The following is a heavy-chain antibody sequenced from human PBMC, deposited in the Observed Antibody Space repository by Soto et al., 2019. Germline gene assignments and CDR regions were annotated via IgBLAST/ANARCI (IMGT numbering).Heavy chain of an antibody. CDR3: ARNDPLSSSLSH. CDR2: IYYSGST. CDR1: GGSISSGGYY. J-gene: IGHJ4*02. V-gene: IGHV4-31*03. D-gene: IGHD6-6*01. Sequence: PSETLSLTCTVSGGSISSGGYYWSWIRQHPGKGLEWIGYIYYSGSTYYNPSLKSRVTISVDTSKNQFSLKLSSVTAADTAVYYCARNDPLSSSLSHWGQGTLVTVSS.